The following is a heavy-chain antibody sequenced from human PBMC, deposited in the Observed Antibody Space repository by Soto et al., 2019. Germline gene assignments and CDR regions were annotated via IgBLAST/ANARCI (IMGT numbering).Heavy chain of an antibody. CDR3: ARDKGAGDIVVVRGYYYYYGMDV. Sequence: GGSLRLSCAASGFTFSSYWMSWVRQAPGKGLEWVANIKQDGSEKYYVDSVKGRFTISRDNAKNSLYLQMNSLRAEDTAVYYCARDKGAGDIVVVRGYYYYYGMDVWGQGTTVTVSS. CDR1: GFTFSSYW. V-gene: IGHV3-7*01. D-gene: IGHD2-2*01. CDR2: IKQDGSEK. J-gene: IGHJ6*02.